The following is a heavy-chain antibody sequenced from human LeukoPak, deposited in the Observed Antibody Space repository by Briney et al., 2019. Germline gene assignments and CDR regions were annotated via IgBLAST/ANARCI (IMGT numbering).Heavy chain of an antibody. Sequence: SETLSLTCAVYGGSFSGYYWSWIRQPPGKGLEWIGEINHSGSTDYNPSLKSRGSISVDTSKNQFSLKLSSVTAADTAVYFCARRFVTRYYDSSGFYTRGDYYYYYYMDVWGKGTTVTISS. D-gene: IGHD3-22*01. CDR2: INHSGST. J-gene: IGHJ6*03. V-gene: IGHV4-34*01. CDR1: GGSFSGYY. CDR3: ARRFVTRYYDSSGFYTRGDYYYYYYMDV.